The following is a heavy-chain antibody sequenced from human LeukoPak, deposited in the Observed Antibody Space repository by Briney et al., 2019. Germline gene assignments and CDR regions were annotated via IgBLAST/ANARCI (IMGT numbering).Heavy chain of an antibody. J-gene: IGHJ5*02. D-gene: IGHD2-15*01. CDR1: GGSISSSSYY. V-gene: IGHV4-39*01. Sequence: SETLSLTCTVSGGSISSSSYYWGWIRQPPGKGREWIGSIYYSGSTYYNPSLKSRVTISVDTSKNQFSLKLSSVTGADTAMYYCARLRRRAASRAANWFDPWGQGTLVTVSS. CDR2: IYYSGST. CDR3: ARLRRRAASRAANWFDP.